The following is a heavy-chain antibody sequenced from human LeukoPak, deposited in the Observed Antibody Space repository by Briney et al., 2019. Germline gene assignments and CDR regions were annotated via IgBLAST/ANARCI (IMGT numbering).Heavy chain of an antibody. CDR3: ARPSYISGLDAFDI. Sequence: GESLQISCKGSGYIFTSYWIGWVRQMPGKGLEWMGIIFPGDSDTRYSPSFQGQVTISADKSINTAYLQWRSLKASDTAMYYCARPSYISGLDAFDIWGQGTVVTVSS. CDR2: IFPGDSDT. D-gene: IGHD1-26*01. V-gene: IGHV5-51*01. CDR1: GYIFTSYW. J-gene: IGHJ3*02.